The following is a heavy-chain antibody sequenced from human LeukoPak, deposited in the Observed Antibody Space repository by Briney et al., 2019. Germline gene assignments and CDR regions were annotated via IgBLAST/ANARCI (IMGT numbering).Heavy chain of an antibody. CDR2: INHSGST. D-gene: IGHD3-10*01. V-gene: IGHV4-34*01. CDR3: ARGPVGSGSS. J-gene: IGHJ5*02. CDR1: GGSFSGYY. Sequence: PSETLSHTCAVYGGSFSGYYWSWIRQPPGKGLEWIGEINHSGSTNYNPSLKSRVTISVDTSKNQFSLKLSSVTAADTAVYYCARGPVGSGSSWGQGTLVTVSS.